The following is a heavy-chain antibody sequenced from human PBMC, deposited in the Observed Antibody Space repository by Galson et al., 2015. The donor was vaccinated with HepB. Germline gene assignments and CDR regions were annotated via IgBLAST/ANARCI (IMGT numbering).Heavy chain of an antibody. Sequence: PALEKPTQTLTLTCTFSGFSLSTSGMRMSWIRQPPGKALEWLARIDWDGDKFYSASLKSRLTISKDPSKNQVVLTMTNMDPVDTATYYCARVLGYNTGWYAFDMWGQGTVVTVSS. CDR2: IDWDGDK. CDR1: GFSLSTSGMR. V-gene: IGHV2-70*04. J-gene: IGHJ3*02. D-gene: IGHD6-19*01. CDR3: ARVLGYNTGWYAFDM.